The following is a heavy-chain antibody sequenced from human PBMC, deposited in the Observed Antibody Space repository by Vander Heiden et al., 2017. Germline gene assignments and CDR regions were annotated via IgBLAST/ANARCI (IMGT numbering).Heavy chain of an antibody. D-gene: IGHD2-2*01. CDR3: ARVMCASTSCYAFYYSGMDV. CDR1: GFPMLNFA. J-gene: IGHJ6*02. Sequence: QVQLVESGGGVVQPERSLRLSCAASGFPMLNFAMHWVRQAPGKGLEWVSVISYDGSTKYYAESVKGRFTISRDNSKNTAFLHMNSLRPDDTAVYYCARVMCASTSCYAFYYSGMDVWGPGTTVIVSS. V-gene: IGHV3-30*04. CDR2: ISYDGSTK.